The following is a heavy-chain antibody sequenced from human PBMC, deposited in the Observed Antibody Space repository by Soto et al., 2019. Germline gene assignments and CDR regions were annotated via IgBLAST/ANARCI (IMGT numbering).Heavy chain of an antibody. D-gene: IGHD1-26*01. CDR3: APGGTEWELFPFDY. J-gene: IGHJ4*02. Sequence: GGSLRLSCAASGFTFSSYAMSWVRQAPGKGLEWVSAISGSGGSTYYADSVKGRFTISRDNSKNTLYLQMNSLRAEDTAVYYCAPGGTEWELFPFDYWGQGTLVTVSS. CDR2: ISGSGGST. CDR1: GFTFSSYA. V-gene: IGHV3-23*01.